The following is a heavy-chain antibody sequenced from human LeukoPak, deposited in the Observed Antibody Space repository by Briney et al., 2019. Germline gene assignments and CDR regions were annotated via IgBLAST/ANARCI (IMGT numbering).Heavy chain of an antibody. CDR3: ARARCSGGSCYWGWFDP. CDR2: IYYSGST. J-gene: IGHJ5*02. CDR1: GGSISSYY. D-gene: IGHD2-15*01. Sequence: KPSETLSLTGPVSGGSISSYYWSWIRQPPGKGLEWIGYIYYSGSTNYNPSLKSRVTISVDTSKNQFSLKLSSVTAADTAVYYCARARCSGGSCYWGWFDPWGQGTLVTVSS. V-gene: IGHV4-59*13.